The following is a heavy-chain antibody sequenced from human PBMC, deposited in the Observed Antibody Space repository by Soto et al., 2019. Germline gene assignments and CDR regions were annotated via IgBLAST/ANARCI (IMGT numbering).Heavy chain of an antibody. V-gene: IGHV3-23*01. CDR2: ISGSGGST. CDR3: ARDPQGYCTNGVCYTAPTFDV. CDR1: GFTFSSYA. Sequence: PGGSLRLSCAASGFTFSSYAMSWVRQAPGKGLEWVSAISGSGGSTYYADSVKGRFTISRDNSKNTLYLQMNSLRAEDTAVYYCARDPQGYCTNGVCYTAPTFDVWGQGTLVTVSS. D-gene: IGHD2-8*01. J-gene: IGHJ4*03.